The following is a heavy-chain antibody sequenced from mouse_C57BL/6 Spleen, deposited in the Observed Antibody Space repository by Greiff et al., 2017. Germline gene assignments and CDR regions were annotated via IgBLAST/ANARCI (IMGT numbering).Heavy chain of an antibody. CDR3: TGEDRSKGGFAY. Sequence: VQLQESGTVLARPGASVKLSCKTSGYTFTSYWMHWVKQRPGQGLEWIGAIYPGNSDTSYNQKFKGKAKLSAVTSASTAYMELSSLTNEDSAVYYCTGEDRSKGGFAYWGQGTLVTVSA. CDR1: GYTFTSYW. D-gene: IGHD1-1*01. CDR2: IYPGNSDT. J-gene: IGHJ3*01. V-gene: IGHV1-5*01.